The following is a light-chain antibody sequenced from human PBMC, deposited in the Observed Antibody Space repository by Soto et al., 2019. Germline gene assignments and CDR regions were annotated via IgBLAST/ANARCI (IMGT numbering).Light chain of an antibody. CDR3: CSYAGSSSYV. Sequence: LTQPASVSGSPGQSITISCTGTSSGVGSYNLVSWYQQHPGKAPKLMIYEVSKRPSGVSNRFSGSKSGNTASLTISGLQAEDEADYYCCSYAGSSSYVFGTGTKVTV. CDR1: SSGVGSYNL. CDR2: EVS. V-gene: IGLV2-23*02. J-gene: IGLJ1*01.